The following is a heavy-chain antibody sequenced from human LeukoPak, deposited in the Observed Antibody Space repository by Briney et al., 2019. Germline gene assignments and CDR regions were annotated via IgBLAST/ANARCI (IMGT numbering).Heavy chain of an antibody. CDR1: GGSISSYY. CDR3: ARADRGVLEDAFDI. J-gene: IGHJ3*02. V-gene: IGHV4-4*07. CDR2: IYTSGST. Sequence: SETLSLTCTVSGGSISSYYWSWLRQPAGKGLEWIGRIYTSGSTNYNPSLKSRVTISVDTSKNQFSLKLSSVTAADTAVYYCARADRGVLEDAFDIWGQGTMVTVSS. D-gene: IGHD6-13*01.